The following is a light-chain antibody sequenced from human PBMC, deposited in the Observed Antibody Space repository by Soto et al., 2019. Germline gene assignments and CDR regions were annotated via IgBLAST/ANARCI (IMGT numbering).Light chain of an antibody. V-gene: IGKV1-39*01. CDR3: QQSYSSPWT. CDR2: ATP. Sequence: DIQRTQSPSSLSASIGDRVTITCRASRNIDKNLNWYQQKPGKAPYLLNYATPALQNGVPSSFSGSGSGTDFTLTVNSLQAEDFAVYFCQQSYSSPWTCGLGTKVEI. CDR1: RNIDKN. J-gene: IGKJ1*01.